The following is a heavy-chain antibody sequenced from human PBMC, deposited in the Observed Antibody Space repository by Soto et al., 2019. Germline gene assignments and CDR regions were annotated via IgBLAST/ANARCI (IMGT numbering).Heavy chain of an antibody. V-gene: IGHV1-2*02. J-gene: IGHJ3*02. CDR2: INPNSGGT. Sequence: ASVKVSCKASGYTFTGYYMHWVRQAPGQGLEWMGWINPNSGGTNYARKFQGRVTMTRDTSISTAYMELSRLRSDDTAVYYCAFSYYYDSRAYAFDIWGQGTMVTVSS. D-gene: IGHD3-22*01. CDR1: GYTFTGYY. CDR3: AFSYYYDSRAYAFDI.